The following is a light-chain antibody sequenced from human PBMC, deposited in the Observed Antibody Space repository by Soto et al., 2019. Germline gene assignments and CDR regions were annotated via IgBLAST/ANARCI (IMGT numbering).Light chain of an antibody. CDR3: QHYKSYWT. J-gene: IGKJ1*01. Sequence: DILLTQSPSTLSASVGDRVTITCRASQSISSWLAWYQQKPGKAPKLLISKASSLESGVPSRFTGSGSGTDFTPTISSLQHDDFATYYCQHYKSYWTFGQGTKVEIK. V-gene: IGKV1-5*03. CDR1: QSISSW. CDR2: KAS.